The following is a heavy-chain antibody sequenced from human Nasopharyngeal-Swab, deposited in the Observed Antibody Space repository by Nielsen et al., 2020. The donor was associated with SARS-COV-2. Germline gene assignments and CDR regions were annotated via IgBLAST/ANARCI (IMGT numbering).Heavy chain of an antibody. V-gene: IGHV3-33*01. J-gene: IGHJ6*02. D-gene: IGHD6-19*01. CDR2: IWYDGSNK. CDR1: GFTFSSYG. CDR3: ARDHGTVTGLYFYGMDV. Sequence: GESLKISCAASGFTFSSYGMHWVRQAPGKGLEWVAVIWYDGSNKYYADSVKGRFTISRDNAKSSLYLQLNSLRDEDTAVYYCARDHGTVTGLYFYGMDVWGQGTTVTVSS.